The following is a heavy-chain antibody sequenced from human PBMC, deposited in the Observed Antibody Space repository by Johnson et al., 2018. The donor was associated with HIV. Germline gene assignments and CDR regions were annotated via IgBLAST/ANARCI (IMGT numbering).Heavy chain of an antibody. Sequence: VQLVESGGGVVQPGRSLRLSCAASGFTFSSYAMSWVRQAPGKGLEWVSAISGSGGSTHYADSVKGRFTISRDNSKKPLYLQMNSLRAEETAVYYCALDIDYDSRGWGQGTMVTVSS. V-gene: IGHV3-23*04. D-gene: IGHD3-22*01. CDR3: ALDIDYDSRG. CDR2: ISGSGGST. CDR1: GFTFSSYA. J-gene: IGHJ3*01.